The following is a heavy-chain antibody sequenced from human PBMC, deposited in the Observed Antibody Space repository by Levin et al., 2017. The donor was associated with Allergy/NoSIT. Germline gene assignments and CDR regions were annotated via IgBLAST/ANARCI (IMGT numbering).Heavy chain of an antibody. Sequence: HSGGSLRLSCAASGFTFSSYGMHWVRQAPGKGLEWVAVIWYDGSNKYYADSVKGRFTISRDNSKNTLYLQMNSLRAEDTAVYYCARGITMIVVAPGYWGQGTLVTVSS. CDR3: ARGITMIVVAPGY. D-gene: IGHD3-22*01. V-gene: IGHV3-33*01. CDR2: IWYDGSNK. CDR1: GFTFSSYG. J-gene: IGHJ4*02.